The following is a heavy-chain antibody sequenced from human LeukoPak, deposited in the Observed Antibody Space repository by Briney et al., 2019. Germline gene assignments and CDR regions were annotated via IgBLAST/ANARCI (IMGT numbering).Heavy chain of an antibody. CDR3: ARGFYSGSLFHDAFDI. V-gene: IGHV4-59*01. CDR2: IYYSGST. D-gene: IGHD6-13*01. Sequence: PSETLSLTCTVSGGSISIYYWSWIRQPPGKGLEWIGYIYYSGSTNYNPSLKSRVTISVDTSKNQFSLELTSVTAAATAVYYCARGFYSGSLFHDAFDIWGQGTMVTVSS. J-gene: IGHJ3*02. CDR1: GGSISIYY.